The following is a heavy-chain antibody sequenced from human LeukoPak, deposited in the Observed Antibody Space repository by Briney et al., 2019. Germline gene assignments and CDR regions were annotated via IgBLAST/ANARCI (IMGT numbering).Heavy chain of an antibody. CDR1: GFIFSSYA. CDR3: AKRGVVIRVILVGFHKEAYYFDS. J-gene: IGHJ4*02. V-gene: IGHV3-23*01. CDR2: IIDTGRTT. D-gene: IGHD3-22*01. Sequence: PGGSLRLSCAASGFIFSSYAMSWVRQAPGKGLEWVSGIIDTGRTTYYADSVKGRFTISRDNPKNTLYLQMNSLRVEDTAVYFCAKRGVVIRVILVGFHKEAYYFDSWGQGALVTVSS.